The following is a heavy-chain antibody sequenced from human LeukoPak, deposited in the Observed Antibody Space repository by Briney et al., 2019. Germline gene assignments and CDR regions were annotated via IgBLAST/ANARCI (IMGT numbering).Heavy chain of an antibody. V-gene: IGHV1-2*02. J-gene: IGHJ3*02. CDR2: INPNSSVT. CDR1: GYTFIDYF. D-gene: IGHD1-7*01. Sequence: ASVKVSCKASGYTFIDYFIHWMRQTPGQGLEWLGWINPNSSVTRYAQKFQDRVTMTRDTAAYMELSSLKSDDTAVYYCVRAVSGTLGGAFDIWGQGTAVTVSS. CDR3: VRAVSGTLGGAFDI.